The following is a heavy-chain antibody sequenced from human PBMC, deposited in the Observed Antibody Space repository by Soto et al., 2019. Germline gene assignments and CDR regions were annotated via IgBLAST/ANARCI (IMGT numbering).Heavy chain of an antibody. J-gene: IGHJ4*02. Sequence: GGSLRLSCAASRFPFSSYCMHWVRQAPGKGLEWVAVISYDGSNKYYADSVKGRFTISRDNSKNTLYLQMNSLRAEDTAVYYCAKDHLLRSLDYWGQGTLVTVSS. CDR3: AKDHLLRSLDY. D-gene: IGHD4-17*01. V-gene: IGHV3-30*18. CDR1: RFPFSSYC. CDR2: ISYDGSNK.